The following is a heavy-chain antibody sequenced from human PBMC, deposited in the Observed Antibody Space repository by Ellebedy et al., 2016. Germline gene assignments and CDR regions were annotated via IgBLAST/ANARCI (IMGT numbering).Heavy chain of an antibody. J-gene: IGHJ4*02. CDR1: GFTSRNFF. CDR2: ISAGGDDT. CDR3: REGHYSDV. Sequence: GGSLRLSXVASGFTSRNFFMSWVRQDPGKGLQWVSTISAGGDDTYLADSVKGRFTISRDNSRNILYLQMSSLRDEDSAIYYCREGHYSDVWGQGTQVTVSA. V-gene: IGHV3-23*01.